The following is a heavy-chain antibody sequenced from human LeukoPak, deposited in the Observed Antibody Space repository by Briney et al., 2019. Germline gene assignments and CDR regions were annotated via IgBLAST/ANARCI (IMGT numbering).Heavy chain of an antibody. Sequence: SETLSLTCAVSGGSISSGGYSWSWIRQPPGKGLEWIGYIYHSGSTYYNPSLKSRVTISVDTSKNQFSLKLSSVTAADTAVYYCARGVTYYDFWSGYQTRAFDIWGQGTMVTVSS. CDR3: ARGVTYYDFWSGYQTRAFDI. CDR1: GGSISSGGYS. CDR2: IYHSGST. D-gene: IGHD3-3*01. V-gene: IGHV4-30-2*01. J-gene: IGHJ3*02.